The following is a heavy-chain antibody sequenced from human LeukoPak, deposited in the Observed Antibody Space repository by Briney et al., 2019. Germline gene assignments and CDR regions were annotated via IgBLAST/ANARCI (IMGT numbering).Heavy chain of an antibody. Sequence: SETLSLTWTVSGGSISSSSYYWGWIRQPPGKGLEWIGNIYHSGNTYYNPSLKSRVRMSVDTSENQFSLKLSSVTAADTAVYYCAGTYSLYDAFDIWGQGTMVTVSS. CDR3: AGTYSLYDAFDI. J-gene: IGHJ3*02. CDR2: IYHSGNT. D-gene: IGHD1-26*01. CDR1: GGSISSSSYY. V-gene: IGHV4-39*07.